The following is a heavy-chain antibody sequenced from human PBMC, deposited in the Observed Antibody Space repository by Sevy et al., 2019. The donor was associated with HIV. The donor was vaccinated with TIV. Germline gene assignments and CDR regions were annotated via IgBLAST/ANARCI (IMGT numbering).Heavy chain of an antibody. CDR3: ARLPYDFWSGYYNPYYYYGMDV. Sequence: ASVKVSCKASGYTFTSYDINWVRQATGQGLEWMGWMNPNSGNTGYAQKFQGRVTMTRNTSISTAYMELGSLRSEDTAVYYCARLPYDFWSGYYNPYYYYGMDVWGQGTTVTVSS. D-gene: IGHD3-3*01. CDR1: GYTFTSYD. V-gene: IGHV1-8*01. CDR2: MNPNSGNT. J-gene: IGHJ6*02.